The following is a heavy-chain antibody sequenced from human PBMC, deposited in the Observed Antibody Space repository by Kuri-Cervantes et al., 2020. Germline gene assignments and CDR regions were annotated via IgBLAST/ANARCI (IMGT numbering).Heavy chain of an antibody. J-gene: IGHJ6*03. V-gene: IGHV3-23*01. Sequence: GESLKISCAASGFTFSSYAVSWVRQAPGKGLEWVSAISGNDVNTYYADSVKGRFTISRDNSKNTLYLQMNSLRAEDTAVYYCARDGDITGTIYYYMDVWGKGTTVTVSS. CDR1: GFTFSSYA. D-gene: IGHD1-20*01. CDR2: ISGNDVNT. CDR3: ARDGDITGTIYYYMDV.